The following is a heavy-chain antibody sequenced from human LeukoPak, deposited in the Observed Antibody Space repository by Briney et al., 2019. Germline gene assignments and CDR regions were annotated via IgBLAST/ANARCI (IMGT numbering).Heavy chain of an antibody. Sequence: VAPVKVSCKASGYTFTSYGISWVRPAPGQGLEWMGWISAYNGNTNYAQKLQGRVTMATDTSTSTAYMELRSLRSDDTAVYYCARERKGIAVAGTFYYFDYWGQGTLVTVSS. CDR1: GYTFTSYG. CDR2: ISAYNGNT. D-gene: IGHD6-19*01. J-gene: IGHJ4*02. CDR3: ARERKGIAVAGTFYYFDY. V-gene: IGHV1-18*01.